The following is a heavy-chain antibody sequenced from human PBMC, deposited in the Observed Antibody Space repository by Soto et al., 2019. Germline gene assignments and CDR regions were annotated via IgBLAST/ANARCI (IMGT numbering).Heavy chain of an antibody. CDR3: ARVTSAVWPYYLDC. D-gene: IGHD4-17*01. V-gene: IGHV3-7*01. CDR2: IKQDGGEK. J-gene: IGHJ4*02. Sequence: EVQLVESGGGLVQPGGSLRLSCAASGFTFSTYWMSWVRQAPGKGLEWVANIKQDGGEKYYLDSVKGRFTISRDNAKTSLYPQMNSLRAEDTAVYYCARVTSAVWPYYLDCWGQGTLVTVSS. CDR1: GFTFSTYW.